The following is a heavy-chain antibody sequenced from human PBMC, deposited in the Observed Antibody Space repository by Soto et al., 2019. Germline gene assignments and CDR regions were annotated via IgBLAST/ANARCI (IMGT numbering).Heavy chain of an antibody. D-gene: IGHD4-17*01. J-gene: IGHJ3*02. CDR1: GFTFSSYS. CDR3: ARGGGPPSYYGVMISFGFDI. V-gene: IGHV3-21*01. CDR2: ISSSSSYI. Sequence: GGSLRLSCAASGFTFSSYSMNWVRQAPGKGLEWVSSISSSSSYIYYADSVKGRFTISRDNAKNSLYLQMNSLRAEDTAVYYCARGGGPPSYYGVMISFGFDIWGQGTMVTVSS.